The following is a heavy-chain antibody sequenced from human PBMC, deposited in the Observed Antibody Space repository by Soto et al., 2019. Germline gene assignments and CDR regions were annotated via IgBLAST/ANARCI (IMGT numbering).Heavy chain of an antibody. CDR2: ISSSSSYK. CDR3: ARVLGGGVGNY. J-gene: IGHJ4*02. Sequence: EVQLVESGGGLVKPGGSLRLSCAASGFTFSSYSMNWVRQAPGKGLEWVSSISSSSSYKYYADSVKGRFTISRDNAKNSLYLQMKSLGAEDRAVYYCARVLGGGVGNYWGQGTLVTVSS. V-gene: IGHV3-21*01. CDR1: GFTFSSYS. D-gene: IGHD3-16*01.